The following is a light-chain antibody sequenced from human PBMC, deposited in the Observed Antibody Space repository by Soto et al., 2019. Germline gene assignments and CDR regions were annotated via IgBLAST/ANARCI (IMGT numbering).Light chain of an antibody. CDR2: GAS. CDR3: QPYRRNTWS. V-gene: IGKV1-5*01. J-gene: IGKJ1*01. Sequence: IQMTQSPCTLFGFGGGRFAMNCRAVQSVGTWVAWYHQKPGKAPKLLIYGASNLESGVPSRFSGSGSGTEFTLTITTLHPYAFATYFCQPYRRNTWSFDPGTKVDIK. CDR1: QSVGTW.